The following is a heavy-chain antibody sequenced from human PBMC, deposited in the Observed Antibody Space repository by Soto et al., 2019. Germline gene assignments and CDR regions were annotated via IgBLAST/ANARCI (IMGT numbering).Heavy chain of an antibody. CDR2: INPSGGST. V-gene: IGHV1-46*01. CDR3: ARTTVTTPSYYYYYYGMDV. CDR1: GYTFTSYY. J-gene: IGHJ6*02. D-gene: IGHD4-4*01. Sequence: ASVKVSCKASGYTFTSYYMHWLRQAPGQGLEWMGIINPSGGSTSYAQKFQGRVTMTRDTSTSTVYMELSSLRSEDTAVYYCARTTVTTPSYYYYYYGMDVWGQGTTVTVSS.